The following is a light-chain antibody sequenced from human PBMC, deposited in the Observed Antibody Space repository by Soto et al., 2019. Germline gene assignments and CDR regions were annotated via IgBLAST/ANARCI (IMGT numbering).Light chain of an antibody. V-gene: IGKV1-39*01. CDR2: AAS. CDR1: QSVNSD. Sequence: DIQMTQSPPSLSASVGDRVTITCRASQSVNSDLNWYQQKAGKAPKLLIYAASSLQSGVPSRFSGSGSGTHFTLTISSLQAEDFATYYCQHIHTIPITFGQGTRLEIK. J-gene: IGKJ5*01. CDR3: QHIHTIPIT.